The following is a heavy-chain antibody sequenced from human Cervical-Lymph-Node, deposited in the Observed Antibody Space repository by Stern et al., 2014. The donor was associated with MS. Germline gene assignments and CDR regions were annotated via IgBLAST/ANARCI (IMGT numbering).Heavy chain of an antibody. V-gene: IGHV1-69*06. D-gene: IGHD3-10*01. J-gene: IGHJ5*02. CDR2: IIPFVGTA. CDR3: ARGAGDNWFDP. Sequence: QVQLVQSGADVKKPGSSVRVSCKTSGGISWLRQAPGQGLEWMGGIIPFVGTANYAQTFQGRLPITADTSTNTTYMELSSLRSDATAVYYCARGAGDNWFDPWGQGTLVSVSS. CDR1: GG.